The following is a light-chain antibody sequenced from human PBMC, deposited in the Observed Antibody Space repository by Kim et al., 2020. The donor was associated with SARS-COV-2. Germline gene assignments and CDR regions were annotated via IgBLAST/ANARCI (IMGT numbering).Light chain of an antibody. CDR2: DAS. CDR1: QSVVSS. CDR3: QQSANWPRT. V-gene: IGKV3-15*01. J-gene: IGKJ1*01. Sequence: VSPGERATLSRRASQSVVSSLAWYQQKPGQAPRLLIYDASTRATGIPARFSGSGSGTDFTLTISRLQSEDFAVYYCQQSANWPRTFGHGTKVDIK.